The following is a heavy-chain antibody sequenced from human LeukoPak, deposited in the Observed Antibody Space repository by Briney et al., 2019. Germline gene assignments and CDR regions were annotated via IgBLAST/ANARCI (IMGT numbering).Heavy chain of an antibody. J-gene: IGHJ4*02. CDR3: AKGFYGGNQYYFDY. Sequence: PGGSLRLSCEAFGCTFSSYGMHWVRQAPGKGLEWVAVIWYDGSNKYYADSVKGRFTISRDNSKNTLYLQMNSLRAEDTAVYYCAKGFYGGNQYYFDYWGQGTLVTVSS. CDR2: IWYDGSNK. D-gene: IGHD4-23*01. V-gene: IGHV3-33*06. CDR1: GCTFSSYG.